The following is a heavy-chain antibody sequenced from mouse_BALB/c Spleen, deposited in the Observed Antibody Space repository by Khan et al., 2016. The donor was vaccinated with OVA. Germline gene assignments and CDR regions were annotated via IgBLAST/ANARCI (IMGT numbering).Heavy chain of an antibody. CDR3: ARGNYYGSTSGFGY. J-gene: IGHJ3*01. V-gene: IGHV1-9*01. CDR2: ILPGSNST. CDR1: GYTFSSYW. Sequence: QVQLQQSGAELMKPGASVKISCKPTGYTFSSYWIEWVKQRPGHGLEWIGEILPGSNSTNYNERFQGKATITADTSSNTAYMQLSSLTSEDSAMYYWARGNYYGSTSGFGYWGQGTLVTVSA. D-gene: IGHD1-1*01.